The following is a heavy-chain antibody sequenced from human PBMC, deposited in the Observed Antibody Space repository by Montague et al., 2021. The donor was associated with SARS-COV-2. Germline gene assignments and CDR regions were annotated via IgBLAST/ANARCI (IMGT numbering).Heavy chain of an antibody. J-gene: IGHJ4*02. CDR1: GFTFSSYW. CDR3: AAGQSSSWL. Sequence: SLRLSCAASGFTFSSYWMSWVRQAPGKGLEWVADIKQDGSEKYYVDSVKGRFTIPRDNAQTSLYLQMNSLRVEDTAVYYCAAGQSSSWLWGQGTLVTVSS. D-gene: IGHD6-13*01. V-gene: IGHV3-7*01. CDR2: IKQDGSEK.